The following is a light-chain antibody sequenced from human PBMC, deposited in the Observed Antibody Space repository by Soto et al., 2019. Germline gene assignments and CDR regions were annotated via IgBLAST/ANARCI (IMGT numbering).Light chain of an antibody. J-gene: IGKJ5*01. CDR1: QTISTY. CDR2: AAS. CDR3: QQSYRTPIT. Sequence: DIQMTQSPSSLSASVGDRVTITCWTSQTISTYLNWYQHKPGKAPEVLISAASNLQSGVPSRFSGRGSGTDFTLTISSLQPADSATYYCQQSYRTPITFGQG. V-gene: IGKV1-39*01.